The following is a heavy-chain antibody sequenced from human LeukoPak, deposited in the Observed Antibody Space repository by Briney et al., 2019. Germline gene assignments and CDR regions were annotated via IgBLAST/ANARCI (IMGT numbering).Heavy chain of an antibody. CDR1: GFTVDSNY. CDR2: IYTGGNT. D-gene: IGHD3-22*01. Sequence: GGSLRLSCAASGFTVDSNYLSWVRKAPGKGLEWVSTIYTGGNTYYAASVKGRFTISRDFSKNTVFLHMNSLRAEDTAMYYCARGDDSGYYDYFDYWGQGALVTVSS. CDR3: ARGDDSGYYDYFDY. J-gene: IGHJ4*02. V-gene: IGHV3-53*01.